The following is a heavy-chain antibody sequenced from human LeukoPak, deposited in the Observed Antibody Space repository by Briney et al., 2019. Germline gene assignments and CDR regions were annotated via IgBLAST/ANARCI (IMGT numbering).Heavy chain of an antibody. Sequence: PGGSLRLSCAASGFTFNNYGMHWVRQAPGKGLEWVAVISYDGSNKYYADSVKGRFTISRDNSKDTLYLQMNSLRAEVTAVYYCAKEAAAARWFDPWGQGTLVTVSS. CDR1: GFTFNNYG. CDR3: AKEAAAARWFDP. CDR2: ISYDGSNK. J-gene: IGHJ5*02. D-gene: IGHD6-13*01. V-gene: IGHV3-30*18.